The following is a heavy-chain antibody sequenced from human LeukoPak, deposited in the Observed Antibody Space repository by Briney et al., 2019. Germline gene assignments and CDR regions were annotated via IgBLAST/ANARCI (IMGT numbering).Heavy chain of an antibody. CDR2: IYYSGST. V-gene: IGHV4-59*01. Sequence: PSETLSPTCTVSGGSISSYYWSWIRQPPGKGLEWIGYIYYSGSTNYNPSLKSRVTISVDTSKNQFSLKLSSVTAADTAVYYCARDGRSGSYFFDYWGQGTLVTVSS. J-gene: IGHJ4*02. CDR1: GGSISSYY. D-gene: IGHD1-26*01. CDR3: ARDGRSGSYFFDY.